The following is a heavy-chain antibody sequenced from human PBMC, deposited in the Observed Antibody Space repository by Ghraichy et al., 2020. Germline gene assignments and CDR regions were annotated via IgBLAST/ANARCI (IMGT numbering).Heavy chain of an antibody. J-gene: IGHJ4*02. CDR3: AKGLGQWLAPYYFDY. CDR2: ISGSGGST. D-gene: IGHD6-19*01. CDR1: GFTFSSYA. V-gene: IGHV3-23*01. Sequence: LSLTCAASGFTFSSYAMSWVRQAPGKGLEWVSAISGSGGSTYYADSVKGRFTISRDNSKNTLYLQMNSLRAEDTAVYYCAKGLGQWLAPYYFDYWGQGTLVTVSS.